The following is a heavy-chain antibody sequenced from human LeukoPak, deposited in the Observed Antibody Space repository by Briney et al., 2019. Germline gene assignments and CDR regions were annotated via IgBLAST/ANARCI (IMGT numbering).Heavy chain of an antibody. J-gene: IGHJ5*02. CDR1: GGSISSYY. CDR3: ARAITIFASWFDP. CDR2: IYYTGST. D-gene: IGHD3-3*01. V-gene: IGHV4-59*01. Sequence: SETLSLTCTVSGGSISSYYWSWIRQPPGKGLEWIGYIYYTGSTNYNPSLKSRVTISVDTSKNQFSLKLSSVTAEDTAVYYCARAITIFASWFDPWGQGTLVTVSS.